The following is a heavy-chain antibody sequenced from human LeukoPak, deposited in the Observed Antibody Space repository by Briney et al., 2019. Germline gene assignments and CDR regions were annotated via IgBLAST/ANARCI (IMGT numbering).Heavy chain of an antibody. J-gene: IGHJ4*02. Sequence: GGSLRLSCAASGFTFSSYAMHWVRQAPGRGLEYVSAISSNGGSTYYANSVKGRFTISRDNSKSTLYLQMGSLRAEDMAVYYCARDPHTGGDYWGQGTLVTVSS. V-gene: IGHV3-64*01. CDR3: ARDPHTGGDY. CDR1: GFTFSSYA. CDR2: ISSNGGST. D-gene: IGHD5-18*01.